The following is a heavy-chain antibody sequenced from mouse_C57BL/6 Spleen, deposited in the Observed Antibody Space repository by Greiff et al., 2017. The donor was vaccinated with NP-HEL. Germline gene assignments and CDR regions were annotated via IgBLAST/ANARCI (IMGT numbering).Heavy chain of an antibody. D-gene: IGHD4-1*01. CDR2: ISSGSSTI. Sequence: EVMLVESGGGLVKPGGSLKLSCAASGFTFSDYGMHWVRQAPEKGLEWVAYISSGSSTIYYADTVKGRFTISRDNAKNTLFLQMTSLRSEDTAMYYCARSLGFYYAMDYWGQGTSVTVSS. J-gene: IGHJ4*01. CDR3: ARSLGFYYAMDY. V-gene: IGHV5-17*01. CDR1: GFTFSDYG.